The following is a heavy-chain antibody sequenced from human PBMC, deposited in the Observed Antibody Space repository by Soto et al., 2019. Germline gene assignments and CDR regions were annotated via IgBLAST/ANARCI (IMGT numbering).Heavy chain of an antibody. CDR1: GFTVSSNY. Sequence: GGSLRLSCAAYGFTVSSNYMGWVRQAPGKGLEWVSVIHSGDSTYYADSVKGRFTISSDNSKNTLYLQMNSLRDEDTAMYYCAGYCSSTTCFEVYWGRGTLVTVSS. CDR3: AGYCSSTTCFEVY. CDR2: IHSGDST. J-gene: IGHJ4*01. V-gene: IGHV3-66*01. D-gene: IGHD2-2*01.